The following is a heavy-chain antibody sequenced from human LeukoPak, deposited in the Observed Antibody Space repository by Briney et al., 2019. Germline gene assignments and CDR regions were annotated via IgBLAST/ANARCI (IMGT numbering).Heavy chain of an antibody. J-gene: IGHJ4*02. CDR2: IYPGDSDT. D-gene: IGHD2-21*01. CDR3: ASLAYCGGDCYAPFDY. V-gene: IGHV5-51*04. CDR1: GYSFTSYW. Sequence: GESLKISCKGSGYSFTSYWIGWVRQMPGKGLEWMGIIYPGDSDTRYSPSFQGQVTISADKPISTAYLQWSSLKASDTALYYCASLAYCGGDCYAPFDYWGQGTLVTVSS.